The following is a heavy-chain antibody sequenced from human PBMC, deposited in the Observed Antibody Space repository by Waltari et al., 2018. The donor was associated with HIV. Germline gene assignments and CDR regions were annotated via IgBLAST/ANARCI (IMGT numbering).Heavy chain of an antibody. V-gene: IGHV3-21*01. Sequence: SMNWVRQAPGKGLEWVSSISSSSSYIYYADSVKGRFTISRDNAKNSLYLQMNSLRAEDTAVYYCARDSGPYYYDSSGYASFDYWGQGTLVTVSS. D-gene: IGHD3-22*01. J-gene: IGHJ4*02. CDR1: S. CDR3: ARDSGPYYYDSSGYASFDY. CDR2: ISSSSSYI.